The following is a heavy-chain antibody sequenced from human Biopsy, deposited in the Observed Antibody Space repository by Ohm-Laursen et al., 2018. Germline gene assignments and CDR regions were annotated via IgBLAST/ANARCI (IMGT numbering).Heavy chain of an antibody. D-gene: IGHD5-24*01. CDR1: GGSLSSYY. Sequence: SDTLSLTCTVSGGSLSSYYWTWIRQPPGKGLECIGYIFYNGSTTYNPSLKSRVTLSFDTSKNQFSLKLSSVTVADTAVFFCARLYRLDNYWNDDPPDAFDVWGQGTRVTVSS. J-gene: IGHJ3*01. V-gene: IGHV4-59*07. CDR3: ARLYRLDNYWNDDPPDAFDV. CDR2: IFYNGST.